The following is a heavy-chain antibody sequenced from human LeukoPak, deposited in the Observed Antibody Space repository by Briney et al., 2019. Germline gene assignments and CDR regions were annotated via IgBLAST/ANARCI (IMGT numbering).Heavy chain of an antibody. V-gene: IGHV1-18*01. CDR2: ISAYNGNT. CDR1: GYTFTSYG. J-gene: IGHJ3*02. D-gene: IGHD2-2*02. CDR3: ARGLLTQYQLLYDAFDI. Sequence: GASVKVSCKASGYTFTSYGISWVRQAPGQGLEWMGWISAYNGNTNYAQKLQGRVTMTTDTSTSTAYMELRSLRSDDTAVYYCARGLLTQYQLLYDAFDIWGQGTMVTVSS.